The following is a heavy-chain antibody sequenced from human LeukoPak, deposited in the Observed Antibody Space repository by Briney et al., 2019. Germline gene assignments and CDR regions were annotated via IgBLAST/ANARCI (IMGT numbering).Heavy chain of an antibody. Sequence: SQTLSLTCTVSGGSISSGGYYWSWIRQHPGKGLEWIGYIYYSGSTYYNPSLKSRVTISVDTSKNQFSLKLSSVTAADTAVYYCARHSPYGGPFDYWGQGTLVTVSS. D-gene: IGHD4-23*01. J-gene: IGHJ4*02. CDR2: IYYSGST. CDR3: ARHSPYGGPFDY. CDR1: GGSISSGGYY. V-gene: IGHV4-31*03.